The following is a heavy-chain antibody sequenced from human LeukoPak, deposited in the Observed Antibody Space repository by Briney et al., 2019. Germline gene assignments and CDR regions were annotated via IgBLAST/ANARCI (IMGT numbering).Heavy chain of an antibody. CDR3: ARVYNWNDGRAFDI. D-gene: IGHD1-20*01. CDR2: ISYSSYYI. CDR1: GFTFSSYS. Sequence: GGSLRLSCAASGFTFSSYSMNWVRQAPGKGLEWVSSISYSSYYIYYADSVKGRFTISRDNAKNALYLQMNSLRAEDTAVYYCARVYNWNDGRAFDIWGQGTMVTVSS. J-gene: IGHJ3*02. V-gene: IGHV3-21*01.